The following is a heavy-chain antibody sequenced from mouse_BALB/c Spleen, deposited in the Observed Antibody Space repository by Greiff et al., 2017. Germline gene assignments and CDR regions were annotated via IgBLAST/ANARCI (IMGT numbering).Heavy chain of an antibody. D-gene: IGHD2-10*02. CDR1: GFTFSDYY. Sequence: EVQRVESGGGLVKPGGSLKLSCAASGFTFSDYYMYWVRQTPEKRLEWVATISDGGSYTYYPDSVKGRFTISRDNAKNTLYLQMSSLKSEDTAMYYCARRGYGNFFDYWGQGTTLTVSS. CDR2: ISDGGSYT. CDR3: ARRGYGNFFDY. V-gene: IGHV5-4*02. J-gene: IGHJ2*01.